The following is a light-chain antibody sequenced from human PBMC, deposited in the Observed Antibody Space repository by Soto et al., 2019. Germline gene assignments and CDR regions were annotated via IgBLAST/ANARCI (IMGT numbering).Light chain of an antibody. CDR1: SGHSSYA. J-gene: IGLJ3*02. Sequence: QLVLTQSPSASASLGASVKLTCTLSSGHSSYAIAWHQQQPEKGPRYLMKVNSDGSHSKGDEIPDRFSDSSSGAERYLTIPSLQSEDEADYYCQTWGTGIQVFGGGTQLTVL. CDR3: QTWGTGIQV. CDR2: VNSDGSH. V-gene: IGLV4-69*01.